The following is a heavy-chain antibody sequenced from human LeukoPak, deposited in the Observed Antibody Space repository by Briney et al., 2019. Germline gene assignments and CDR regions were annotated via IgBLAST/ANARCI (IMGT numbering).Heavy chain of an antibody. D-gene: IGHD3-22*01. Sequence: ASVKVSCKASGYTFTSYGISWVRQAPGQGLEWMGWMNPNSGNTGYAQKFQGRVTITRNTSISTAYMELSSLRSEDTAVYYCARLTARGYYSRSLGYWGQGTLVTVSS. J-gene: IGHJ4*02. V-gene: IGHV1-8*03. CDR2: MNPNSGNT. CDR3: ARLTARGYYSRSLGY. CDR1: GYTFTSYG.